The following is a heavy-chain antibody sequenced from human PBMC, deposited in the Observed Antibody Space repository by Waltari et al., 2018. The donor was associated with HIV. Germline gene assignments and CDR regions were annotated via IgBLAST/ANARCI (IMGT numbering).Heavy chain of an antibody. CDR3: AKDLLAYGAAAGYVGAVEI. V-gene: IGHV3-23*04. Sequence: EVQLVESGGGLVQPGGSLRLSCAAYGFTFSSYAMSWVRQAQGKGPEWVSAISGSGGSTYYADSVKGRFTISRDNSKNTLYLQMNSLRAEDTAVYYCAKDLLAYGAAAGYVGAVEIWGQGTMVTVSS. CDR1: GFTFSSYA. CDR2: ISGSGGST. D-gene: IGHD6-13*01. J-gene: IGHJ3*02.